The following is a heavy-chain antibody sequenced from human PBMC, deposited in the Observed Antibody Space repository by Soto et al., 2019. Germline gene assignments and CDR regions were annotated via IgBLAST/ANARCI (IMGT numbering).Heavy chain of an antibody. J-gene: IGHJ5*02. V-gene: IGHV3-23*01. D-gene: IGHD1-26*01. CDR2: ISGSGFKK. CDR3: AKNQGVELVPLATVDWFDP. CDR1: GFIFENFG. Sequence: AGWSLRLSCAASGFIFENFGMSWVRQAPGKGLEWISSISGSGFKKYYADSVKGRFTISRDNSKSTVYLELNNLSAEDTAVYHCAKNQGVELVPLATVDWFDPWGQGSVVTVSS.